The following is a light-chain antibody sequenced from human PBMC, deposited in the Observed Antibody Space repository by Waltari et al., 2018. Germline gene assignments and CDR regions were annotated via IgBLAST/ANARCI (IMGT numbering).Light chain of an antibody. CDR2: EDV. CDR3: QAWDSGVAGV. CDR1: DLEKKY. Sequence: SYDLIQSPSVSVSPGQTATITCSGDDLEKKYVCWYQQKPGQSPVLVIYEDVRRPSEIPQRFSGSNSGNKATLTISGTQPMDEADYYCQAWDSGVAGVFGTGTKVTVL. V-gene: IGLV3-1*01. J-gene: IGLJ1*01.